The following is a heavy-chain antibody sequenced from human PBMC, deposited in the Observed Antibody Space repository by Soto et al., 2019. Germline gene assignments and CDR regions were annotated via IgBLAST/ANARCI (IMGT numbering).Heavy chain of an antibody. CDR3: ARDRPLRYDFWSGFPKNYGMDV. Sequence: PSETLSLTCTVSGGSISSGGYYWSWIRQHPGKGLEWIGYIYYSGSTYYNPSLKSRVTISVDTSKNQFSLKLSSVTAADTAVYYCARDRPLRYDFWSGFPKNYGMDVWGQGTTVTVSS. D-gene: IGHD3-3*01. CDR1: GGSISSGGYY. J-gene: IGHJ6*02. V-gene: IGHV4-31*03. CDR2: IYYSGST.